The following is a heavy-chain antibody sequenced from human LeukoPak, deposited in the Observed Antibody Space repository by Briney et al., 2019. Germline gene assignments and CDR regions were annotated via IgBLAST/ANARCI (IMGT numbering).Heavy chain of an antibody. Sequence: ASVKVSCKASGYTFINYGVSWVRQAPGQGLEWMAWISVYNANTNYAKNLQGRVTMTTDTSTSTAYMELRSLRSDDTAVYYCARDIGYGSGSFYFDYWGQGTLVTVSS. V-gene: IGHV1-18*01. CDR3: ARDIGYGSGSFYFDY. J-gene: IGHJ4*02. CDR1: GYTFINYG. D-gene: IGHD3-10*01. CDR2: ISVYNANT.